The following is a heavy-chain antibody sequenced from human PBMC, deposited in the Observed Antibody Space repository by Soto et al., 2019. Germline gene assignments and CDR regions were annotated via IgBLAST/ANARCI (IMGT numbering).Heavy chain of an antibody. J-gene: IGHJ5*02. D-gene: IGHD2-15*01. CDR2: IIPILGIA. Sequence: QVQLVQSGAEVKKPGSSVKVSCKASGGTFSSYTISWVRQAPGQGLEWMGRIIPILGIANYAQKFQGRVTITADKQTSTAYMELSSLRSEDTAVYYCAREYCSGGSCYSSSSWFDPWGQGTLVTVSS. V-gene: IGHV1-69*08. CDR3: AREYCSGGSCYSSSSWFDP. CDR1: GGTFSSYT.